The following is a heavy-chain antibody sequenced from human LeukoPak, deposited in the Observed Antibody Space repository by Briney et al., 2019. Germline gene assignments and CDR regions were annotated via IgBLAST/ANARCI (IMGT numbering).Heavy chain of an antibody. CDR3: VTLEATNLEH. V-gene: IGHV1-2*02. CDR1: VYTFIDYY. J-gene: IGHJ4*02. CDR2: ISPDSGGT. Sequence: ASVKVSCKASVYTFIDYYIHWVRQAPGQGLEFLGWISPDSGGTNYPQKFQGRVTLTRDTSISTAYMELSRLRSDDTAVYYCVTLEATNLEHWGPGTLVTVSS. D-gene: IGHD1-26*01.